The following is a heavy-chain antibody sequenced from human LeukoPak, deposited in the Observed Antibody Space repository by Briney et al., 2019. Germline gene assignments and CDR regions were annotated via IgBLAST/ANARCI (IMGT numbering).Heavy chain of an antibody. CDR3: AKGEYSSGWSSLDY. CDR2: LSGSGITT. V-gene: IGHV3-23*01. D-gene: IGHD6-19*01. J-gene: IGHJ4*02. CDR1: GFTFSSYT. Sequence: GGSLRLSCAASGFTFSSYTMSRVRQAPGKGLEWVSGLSGSGITTYYADSVRGRFTISRDNSKNTLYLQMNSLRAEDTAVYYCAKGEYSSGWSSLDYWGQGTLVTVSS.